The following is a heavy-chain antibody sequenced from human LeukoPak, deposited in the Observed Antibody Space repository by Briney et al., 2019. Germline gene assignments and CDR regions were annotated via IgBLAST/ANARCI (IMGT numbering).Heavy chain of an antibody. D-gene: IGHD6-19*01. CDR2: INPSGGST. CDR1: GYTFTSYY. V-gene: IGHV1-46*01. Sequence: ASVKVSCKASGYTFTSYYMHWVRQAPGQGLEWMGIINPSGGSTSYAQKFQGRVTMTRDTSTSTVYMELSSLRSEDTAVYYCARGGIWYSSGWYSGSATGFDYWGQGTPVTVSS. J-gene: IGHJ4*02. CDR3: ARGGIWYSSGWYSGSATGFDY.